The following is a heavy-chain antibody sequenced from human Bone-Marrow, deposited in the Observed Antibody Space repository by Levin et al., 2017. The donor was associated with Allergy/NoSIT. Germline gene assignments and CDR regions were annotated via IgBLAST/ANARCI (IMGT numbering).Heavy chain of an antibody. CDR3: VRAYTYAMDV. CDR2: INGDASST. Sequence: ETLSLTCAASGFTFSSYWMHWVRQAPGKGLVWVSRINGDASSTNYADSVKGRFTISRDNAKNTLFLQMDSLRGEDTAVYYCVRAYTYAMDVWGQGTTVTVSS. V-gene: IGHV3-74*01. D-gene: IGHD3-10*01. CDR1: GFTFSSYW. J-gene: IGHJ6*02.